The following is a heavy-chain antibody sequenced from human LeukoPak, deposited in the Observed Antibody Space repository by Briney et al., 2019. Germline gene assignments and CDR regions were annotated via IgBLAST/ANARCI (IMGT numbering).Heavy chain of an antibody. J-gene: IGHJ4*02. V-gene: IGHV3-21*01. Sequence: KSGGSLRLSCAASGFTFSSYSMNWVRQAPGKGLEWVSSISSSSSYIYYADSVKGRFTISRDNAKNSLYLQMNSLRAEDTAVYYCARAPYSSSWEFDYWGQGTLVTVSS. CDR3: ARAPYSSSWEFDY. CDR2: ISSSSSYI. D-gene: IGHD6-13*01. CDR1: GFTFSSYS.